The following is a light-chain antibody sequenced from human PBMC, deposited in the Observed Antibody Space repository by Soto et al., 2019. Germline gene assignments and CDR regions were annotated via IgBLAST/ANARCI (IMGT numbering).Light chain of an antibody. CDR2: DNS. CDR3: HAYDVSLRGPA. V-gene: IGLV1-40*01. Sequence: QSVLTQPPSLSGAPGQRVTISCTGSRSNIGAGYDVHWYQHLPGTDPKVLIFDNSNRPSGVPDRFSGSKSGTSASLAITGRQAEDEAVYDCHAYDVSLRGPAFGGGTKLTVL. CDR1: RSNIGAGYD. J-gene: IGLJ2*01.